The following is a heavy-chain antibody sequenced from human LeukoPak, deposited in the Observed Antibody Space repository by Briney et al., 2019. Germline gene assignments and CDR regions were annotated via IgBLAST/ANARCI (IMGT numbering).Heavy chain of an antibody. J-gene: IGHJ5*02. CDR1: GFTFSRFG. D-gene: IGHD1-14*01. Sequence: QPGGSLRLSCAASGFTFSRFGMHWIRQAPGKGLEWVAFIWYDGSNKYYADSVKGRFTISRDNSNNTLYLQMHSLRADDTAVYYCARDATLTAGPFDPWGPGNLVTVSS. CDR2: IWYDGSNK. CDR3: ARDATLTAGPFDP. V-gene: IGHV3-33*08.